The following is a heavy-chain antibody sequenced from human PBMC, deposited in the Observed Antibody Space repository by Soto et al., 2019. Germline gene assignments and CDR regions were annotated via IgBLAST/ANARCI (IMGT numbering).Heavy chain of an antibody. CDR2: IIPIFGTA. D-gene: IGHD6-13*01. J-gene: IGHJ6*02. CDR3: ATGIRNWYVLRGSYYGMDV. CDR1: GGTFSSYA. Sequence: ASVKVSCKASGGTFSSYAISWVRQAPGQGLEWMGGIIPIFGTANYAQKFQGRVTITADESTSTAYMELSSLRSEDTAVYYCATGIRNWYVLRGSYYGMDVWGQGTTVTVSS. V-gene: IGHV1-69*13.